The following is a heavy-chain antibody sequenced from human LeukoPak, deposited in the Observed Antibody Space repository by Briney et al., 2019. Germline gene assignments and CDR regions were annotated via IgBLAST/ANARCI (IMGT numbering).Heavy chain of an antibody. V-gene: IGHV3-30-3*01. J-gene: IGHJ4*02. CDR1: EFTFSSYA. D-gene: IGHD3-10*01. CDR3: ARDLGNASGTYYDNHFDS. CDR2: ISYDGTNK. Sequence: GGSLRLSCAASEFTFSSYAMHWVRQTPGKGLEWVAVISYDGTNKYFTDSVKGRFTISRDNSKNTLYLQMNSLRAEDTAVYYCARDLGNASGTYYDNHFDSWGQGTLVTVSS.